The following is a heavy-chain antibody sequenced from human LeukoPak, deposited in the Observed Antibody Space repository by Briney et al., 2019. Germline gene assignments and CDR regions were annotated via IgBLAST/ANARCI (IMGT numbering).Heavy chain of an antibody. J-gene: IGHJ4*02. D-gene: IGHD3-22*01. CDR2: ISYDGSNK. V-gene: IGHV3-30*04. CDR1: GFTFSYYA. CDR3: ARGSTYYEGSGQVPFDY. Sequence: GGSLRLSCAASGFTFSYYAMHWVRQAPGKGLEWVAVISYDGSNKYYADSVKGRFTISRDNAKNSLYLQMNSLRAEDTAVYYCARGSTYYEGSGQVPFDYWGQGTLVTVSS.